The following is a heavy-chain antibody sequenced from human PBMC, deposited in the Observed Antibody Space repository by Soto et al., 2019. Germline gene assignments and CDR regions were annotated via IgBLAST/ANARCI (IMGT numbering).Heavy chain of an antibody. CDR1: GGSIDDYY. Sequence: QVQLQESGPGLVAPSDTLSLTCSVSGGSIDDYYWSWIRQRPGKGLEWVVVIYHSGGTDYSPSLQSRVFLSLDTSKNKCSLRLTSVTAADTAFYYCARVRVDADDLFYFDSWGEGTLVTVSA. J-gene: IGHJ4*02. CDR3: ARVRVDADDLFYFDS. D-gene: IGHD3-3*01. CDR2: IYHSGGT. V-gene: IGHV4-59*07.